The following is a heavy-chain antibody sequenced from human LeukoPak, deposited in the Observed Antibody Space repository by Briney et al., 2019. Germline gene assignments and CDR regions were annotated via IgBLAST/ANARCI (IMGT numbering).Heavy chain of an antibody. CDR3: ARAAYSGSYHSDY. CDR2: IYHSGST. V-gene: IGHV4-30-2*01. J-gene: IGHJ4*02. D-gene: IGHD1-26*01. CDR1: GGSISSGGYS. Sequence: PSQTLSLTCAVSGGSISSGGYSWSWIRQPPGKGLEWIVYIYHSGSTYYNPSLKSRATISVDRSKNQFSLKLSSVTAADTAVYYCARAAYSGSYHSDYWGQGTLVTVSS.